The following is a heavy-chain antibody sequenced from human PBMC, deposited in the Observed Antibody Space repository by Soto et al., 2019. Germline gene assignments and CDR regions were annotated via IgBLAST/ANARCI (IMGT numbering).Heavy chain of an antibody. V-gene: IGHV3-7*01. J-gene: IGHJ4*02. Sequence: EVQLVESGGGLVQPGGSLRLSCIASGFTFTNYWMSWVRQAPGKGLEWVANIKQDGSEKYCVDSVKGRCTISRDNAKNSLYLQMNSLTAEDTAVYYCARVRGSWSFDYWGQGTLVTVSS. CDR2: IKQDGSEK. CDR3: ARVRGSWSFDY. D-gene: IGHD6-13*01. CDR1: GFTFTNYW.